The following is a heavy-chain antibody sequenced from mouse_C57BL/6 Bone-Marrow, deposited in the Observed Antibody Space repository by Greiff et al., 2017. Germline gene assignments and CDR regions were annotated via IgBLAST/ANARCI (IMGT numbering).Heavy chain of an antibody. V-gene: IGHV1-59*01. CDR3: ARDSYWYFDV. J-gene: IGHJ1*03. CDR1: GYTFTSYW. Sequence: QVQLQQPGAELVRPGTSVTLSCKASGYTFTSYWMHWVKQRPGQGLEWIGVIDPSDSYTNYNQKFKGKATLTVDTSSSTADMQLSSLTSEDSAVYYCARDSYWYFDVWGTGTTVTVSS. CDR2: IDPSDSYT.